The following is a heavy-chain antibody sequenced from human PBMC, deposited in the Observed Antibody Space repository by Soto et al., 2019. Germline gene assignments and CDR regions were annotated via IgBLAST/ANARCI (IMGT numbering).Heavy chain of an antibody. CDR2: IYWDDDK. D-gene: IGHD3-22*01. CDR1: GFSLSTSGVS. CDR3: AHKIGGSWFDP. V-gene: IGHV2-5*02. J-gene: IGHJ5*02. Sequence: QITLKESGPPLVKPTQTLTLTCTFSGFSLSTSGVSVGWIRQPPGKALEWLALIYWDDDKRYSPALKSRLTITKDTSKNQVVLTMTNMDPVDTATYYCAHKIGGSWFDPWGQGTLVTVSS.